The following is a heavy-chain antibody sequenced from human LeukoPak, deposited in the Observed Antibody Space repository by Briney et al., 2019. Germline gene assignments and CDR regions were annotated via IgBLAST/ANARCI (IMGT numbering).Heavy chain of an antibody. Sequence: TSASLSLTCTVSGGSISSGDYYWSWIRQPPGKGLEWIGYIYYSGSTYYNPSLKSRVIISVDTSKNQFSLKLSSVTAADTAVYYCARATSPTVPPHYWGQGTLVTVAS. CDR2: IYYSGST. CDR1: GGSISSGDYY. D-gene: IGHD6-6*01. J-gene: IGHJ4*02. CDR3: ARATSPTVPPHY. V-gene: IGHV4-30-4*01.